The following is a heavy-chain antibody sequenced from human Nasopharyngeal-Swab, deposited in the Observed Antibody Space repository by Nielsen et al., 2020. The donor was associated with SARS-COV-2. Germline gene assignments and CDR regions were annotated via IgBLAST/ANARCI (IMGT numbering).Heavy chain of an antibody. CDR2: IYYSGST. Sequence: SETLSLTCPVSGGSISSSSYYWGWIRQPPGKGLEWIGSIYYSGSTYYNPSLKSRVTISVDTSKNQFSLKLSSVTAADTAVYYCARHKYCSSTSCYFRREKASYYYMDVWGKGTTVTVSS. D-gene: IGHD2-2*01. CDR1: GGSISSSSYY. J-gene: IGHJ6*03. V-gene: IGHV4-39*01. CDR3: ARHKYCSSTSCYFRREKASYYYMDV.